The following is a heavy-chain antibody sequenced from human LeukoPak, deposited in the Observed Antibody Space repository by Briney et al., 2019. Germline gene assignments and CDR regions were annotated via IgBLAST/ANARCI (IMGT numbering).Heavy chain of an antibody. Sequence: SETLSLTCTVSGGSIRSSYYYWGWIRQPPGKGLEWIGYIYYSGSTNYNPSLKSRVTISVDTSKNQFSLKLSSVTAADTAVYYCARAQGESTDSTFDYWGQGTLVTVSS. J-gene: IGHJ4*02. D-gene: IGHD3-16*01. CDR1: GGSIRSSYYY. CDR2: IYYSGST. CDR3: ARAQGESTDSTFDY. V-gene: IGHV4-61*05.